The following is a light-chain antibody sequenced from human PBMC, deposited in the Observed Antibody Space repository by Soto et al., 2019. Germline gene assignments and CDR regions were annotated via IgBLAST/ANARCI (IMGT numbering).Light chain of an antibody. CDR1: QSVSNN. CDR3: QQYNNWPPIT. V-gene: IGKV3-15*01. J-gene: IGKJ5*01. CDR2: GAS. Sequence: EIVLTHFPGTLSLSPGERATLSCRASQSVSNNYLAWYQQKPGQAPRLVIFGASTRVAGVPARFSGSGSGTEFTLTISSLQSEDFAVYYCQQYNNWPPITFGQGTRLEIK.